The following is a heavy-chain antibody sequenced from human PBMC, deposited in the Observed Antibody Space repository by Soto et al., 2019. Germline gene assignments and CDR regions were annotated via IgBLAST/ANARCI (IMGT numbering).Heavy chain of an antibody. CDR3: ARVRVAKISRGRTTAGAFDI. J-gene: IGHJ3*02. CDR2: IYHIGST. Sequence: SETLSLTCTVSGGSISSYYWSWIRQPPGKGLEWIGYIYHIGSTNANPSLKSRVTMSVDTSKNQFSLKLSSVTAADTAVYYCARVRVAKISRGRTTAGAFDIWGQGTMVTVSS. D-gene: IGHD5-12*01. V-gene: IGHV4-59*01. CDR1: GGSISSYY.